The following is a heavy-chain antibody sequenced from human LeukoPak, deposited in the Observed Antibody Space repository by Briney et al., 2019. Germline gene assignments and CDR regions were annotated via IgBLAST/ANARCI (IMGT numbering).Heavy chain of an antibody. CDR3: ARDFKVAVATVALDY. D-gene: IGHD6-19*01. CDR2: ISYDGSNK. Sequence: GGSLRLSCAASGFTFSSYAMHWVRQAPGKGLEWVAVISYDGSNKYYADSVKGRFTISRDNSKNTLYLQMNSLRAEDTAVYYCARDFKVAVATVALDYWGQGTLVTVSS. V-gene: IGHV3-30-3*01. CDR1: GFTFSSYA. J-gene: IGHJ4*02.